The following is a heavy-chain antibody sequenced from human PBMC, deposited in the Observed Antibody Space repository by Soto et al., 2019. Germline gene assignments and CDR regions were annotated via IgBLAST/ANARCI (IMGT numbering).Heavy chain of an antibody. CDR1: GFTFDYYW. J-gene: IGHJ5*02. V-gene: IGHV3-74*01. CDR2: INTDGSRT. D-gene: IGHD1-26*01. CDR3: ARVATGSYNWFDP. Sequence: GGSLRLSCAASGFTFDYYWMHWVRQAPGRGLVWVSRINTDGSRTNYADSVKGRFTISRDNAKNTLYLQMNSLRAEDTAVYYCARVATGSYNWFDPWGQGTQVTVSS.